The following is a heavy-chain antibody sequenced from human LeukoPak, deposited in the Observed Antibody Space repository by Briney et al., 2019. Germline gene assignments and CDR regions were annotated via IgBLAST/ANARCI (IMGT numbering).Heavy chain of an antibody. J-gene: IGHJ4*02. CDR1: GYSISSGYY. CDR2: IYHSGIT. CDR3: ARLPDC. V-gene: IGHV4-38-2*02. Sequence: PSETLSLTCTVSGYSISSGYYWGWSRQPPGKGLEWIGIIYHSGITSYNPSLKSRVTISVDTSKNQFSLRLNSVTAADTAVYYCARLPDCWGQGTLVTVSS.